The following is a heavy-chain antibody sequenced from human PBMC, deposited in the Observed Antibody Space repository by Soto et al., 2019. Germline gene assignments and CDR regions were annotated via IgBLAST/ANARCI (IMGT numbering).Heavy chain of an antibody. D-gene: IGHD4-17*01. V-gene: IGHV3-48*02. CDR1: GFTFSSYS. CDR3: ASGFYGDYDDAFDI. CDR2: ISSSSSTI. J-gene: IGHJ3*02. Sequence: PGGSLRLSCAASGFTFSSYSMNWVRQAPGKGLEWVSYISSSSSTIYYADSVKGRFTISRDNAKNSLYLQMSSLRDEDTAVYYCASGFYGDYDDAFDIWGQGTMVTVSS.